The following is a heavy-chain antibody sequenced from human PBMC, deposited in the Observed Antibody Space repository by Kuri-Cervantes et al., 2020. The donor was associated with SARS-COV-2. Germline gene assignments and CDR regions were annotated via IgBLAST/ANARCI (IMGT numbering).Heavy chain of an antibody. V-gene: IGHV3-23*01. J-gene: IGHJ5*02. Sequence: GGSLRLSCVASGFSFSGYAMTWVRQAPGKGLEWVSLISGSGDSTHYADSVKGRFTISRDNSKNTLYLQMNNVRVDDTAVYYCAKLFAWHQPAEFDPWGQGTLVTVSS. D-gene: IGHD2-21*01. CDR2: ISGSGDST. CDR1: GFSFSGYA. CDR3: AKLFAWHQPAEFDP.